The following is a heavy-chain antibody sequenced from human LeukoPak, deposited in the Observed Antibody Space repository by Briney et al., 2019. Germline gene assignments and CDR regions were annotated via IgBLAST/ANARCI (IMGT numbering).Heavy chain of an antibody. J-gene: IGHJ4*02. V-gene: IGHV5-51*01. CDR2: IYPGDSDT. CDR1: GYSFTSYW. D-gene: IGHD3-22*01. Sequence: GESLKISCKGSGYSFTSYWIGWVGQMPGKGLEWMGIIYPGDSDTRYSPSFQGQVTISADKSISTAYLQWSSLKASDTAMYYCARRYYYDSSGYSDFDYWGQGTLVTVSS. CDR3: ARRYYYDSSGYSDFDY.